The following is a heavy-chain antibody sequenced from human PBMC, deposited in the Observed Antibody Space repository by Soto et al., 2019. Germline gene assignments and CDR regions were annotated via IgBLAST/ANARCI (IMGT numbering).Heavy chain of an antibody. CDR3: ARTPRYCSSTSCYFRSHYYYYYMDV. V-gene: IGHV4-59*08. D-gene: IGHD2-2*01. Sequence: SETLSLTCTVSGGSISSYYWSWIRQPPGKGLEWIGYIYYSGSTNYNPSLKSRVTISVDTSKNQYSLKLSSVTAADTAVYYCARTPRYCSSTSCYFRSHYYYYYMDVWGKGTTVTVSS. J-gene: IGHJ6*03. CDR1: GGSISSYY. CDR2: IYYSGST.